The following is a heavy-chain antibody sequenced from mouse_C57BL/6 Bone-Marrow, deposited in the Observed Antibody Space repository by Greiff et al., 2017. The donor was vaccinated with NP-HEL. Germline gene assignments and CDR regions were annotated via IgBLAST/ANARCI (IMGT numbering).Heavy chain of an antibody. J-gene: IGHJ3*01. CDR1: GYAFSSSW. CDR3: ARRGIYDGYYVFAY. Sequence: QVQLQQSGPELVKPGASVKISCKASGYAFSSSWMNWVKQRPGKGLEWIGRIYPGDGDTNYNGKFKGKATLTADKSSSTAYMQLSSLTSEDSAVYFCARRGIYDGYYVFAYWGQGTLVTVSA. D-gene: IGHD2-3*01. V-gene: IGHV1-82*01. CDR2: IYPGDGDT.